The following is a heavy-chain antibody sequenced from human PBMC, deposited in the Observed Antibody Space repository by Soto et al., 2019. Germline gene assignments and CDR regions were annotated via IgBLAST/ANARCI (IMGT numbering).Heavy chain of an antibody. CDR1: GFTFSSYG. J-gene: IGHJ6*02. CDR3: ARGIAVLIYYYGMDV. Sequence: PGGSLRLSCAASGFTFSSYGRHWFLQSPGKGLEWVAVIWYDGSNKYYADSVKGRFTISRDNSKNTLYLQMNSLRAEDTAVYYCARGIAVLIYYYGMDVWGQGTTVTVSS. D-gene: IGHD6-19*01. V-gene: IGHV3-33*01. CDR2: IWYDGSNK.